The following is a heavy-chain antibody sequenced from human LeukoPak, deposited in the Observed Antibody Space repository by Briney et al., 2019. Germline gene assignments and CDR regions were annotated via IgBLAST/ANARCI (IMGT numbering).Heavy chain of an antibody. CDR3: ARVYGSTGYGY. Sequence: GGSLRLSCAVSAFTFSSYGMHWVRQAPGKGLVWVSRITSDGSVTTYADSVKGRFTISRDNAKNTLYLQMNSLRAEDTALYYCARVYGSTGYGYWGQGTLVTVSS. J-gene: IGHJ4*02. CDR2: ITSDGSVT. V-gene: IGHV3-74*01. D-gene: IGHD3-22*01. CDR1: AFTFSSYG.